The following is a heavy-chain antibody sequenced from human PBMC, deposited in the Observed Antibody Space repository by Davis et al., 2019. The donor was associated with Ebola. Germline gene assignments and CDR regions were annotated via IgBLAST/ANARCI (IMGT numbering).Heavy chain of an antibody. V-gene: IGHV3-33*01. CDR2: IWHDGSNK. J-gene: IGHJ4*02. CDR3: ARDRSGPLGILDY. CDR1: GFTFSSYG. D-gene: IGHD7-27*01. Sequence: GESLKISCAASGFTFSSYGMHWVRQAPGKGLEWVAVIWHDGSNKYYADSVKGRFTISRDNSKNTLYLQMNSLRAEDTAVYYCARDRSGPLGILDYWGQGTLVTVSS.